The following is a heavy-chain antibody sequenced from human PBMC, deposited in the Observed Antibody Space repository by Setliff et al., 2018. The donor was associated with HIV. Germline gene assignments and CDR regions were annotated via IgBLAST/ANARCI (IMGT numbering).Heavy chain of an antibody. CDR2: INHSGST. D-gene: IGHD3-9*01. V-gene: IGHV4-34*01. CDR1: GGSLSGYH. CDR3: ARRERYYDILTGRVLDGFDI. J-gene: IGHJ3*02. Sequence: SETLSLTCAVYGGSLSGYHWSWIRQSPEKGLEWIGEINHSGSTNYNPSLKSRVTMSVDTSKNQFSLKLSSVTAADTAVYYCARRERYYDILTGRVLDGFDIWGQGTMVTVSS.